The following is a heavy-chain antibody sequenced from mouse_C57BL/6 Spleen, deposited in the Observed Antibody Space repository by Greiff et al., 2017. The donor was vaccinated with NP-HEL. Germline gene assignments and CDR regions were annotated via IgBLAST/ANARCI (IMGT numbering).Heavy chain of an antibody. CDR3: ARTGPSY. J-gene: IGHJ3*01. D-gene: IGHD4-1*01. Sequence: QVHVKQPGAELVKPGASVKLSCKASGYTFTSYWMQWVKQRPGQGLEWIGEIDPSDSYTNDNQKFKGKATLTVDTSSSTAYMQLSSLTSEDSAVYYCARTGPSYWGQGTLVTVSA. CDR2: IDPSDSYT. CDR1: GYTFTSYW. V-gene: IGHV1-50*01.